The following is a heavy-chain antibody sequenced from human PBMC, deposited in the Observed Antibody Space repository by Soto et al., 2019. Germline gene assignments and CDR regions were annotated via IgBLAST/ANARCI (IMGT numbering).Heavy chain of an antibody. CDR1: GDSVSSNSAA. CDR2: TKYRSKWYN. V-gene: IGHV6-1*01. Sequence: PSQTLSLTCVISGDSVSSNSAAWNWVRQSPSRGLEWLGRTKYRSKWYNDYATSVKSRIIINADTSKNQFSLQLNSVTPEDTAVYFCAKGDNLGPKTGYAFDPWGQGIMVTV. J-gene: IGHJ5*02. CDR3: AKGDNLGPKTGYAFDP. D-gene: IGHD5-12*01.